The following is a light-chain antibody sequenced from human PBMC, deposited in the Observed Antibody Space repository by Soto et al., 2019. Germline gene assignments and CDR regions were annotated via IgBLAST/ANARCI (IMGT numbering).Light chain of an antibody. Sequence: TGTSSDVGGYNYVSWYQQLPGKAPKLIIYDVSNRPSGVSNRFSASKSANAASLTISGLQAEDEADYYCSSYTSSTTLYVFGSGTKVTVL. CDR1: SSDVGGYNY. CDR3: SSYTSSTTLYV. V-gene: IGLV2-14*03. J-gene: IGLJ1*01. CDR2: DVS.